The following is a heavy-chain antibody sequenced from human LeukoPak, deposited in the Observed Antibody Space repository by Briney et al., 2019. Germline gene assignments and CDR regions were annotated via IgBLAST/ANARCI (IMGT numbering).Heavy chain of an antibody. CDR3: ARAVAGTGSYWFEY. CDR2: ISYDGSNK. D-gene: IGHD3-10*01. J-gene: IGHJ4*02. V-gene: IGHV3-30*04. Sequence: PGGSLRLPCAASGFTFSSYAMHWVRQAPGKGLEWVAVISYDGSNKYYADSVKGRFTISRDNSKNTLYLQMNSLRAEDTAVYYCARAVAGTGSYWFEYWGQGTLVTVSS. CDR1: GFTFSSYA.